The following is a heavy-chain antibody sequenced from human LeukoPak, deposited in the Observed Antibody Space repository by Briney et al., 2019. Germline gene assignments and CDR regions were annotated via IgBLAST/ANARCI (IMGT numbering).Heavy chain of an antibody. V-gene: IGHV1-69*13. D-gene: IGHD3-10*01. J-gene: IGHJ4*02. CDR1: GGTFSSYA. Sequence: ASVKVSCKASGGTFSSYAISWVRQAPGQGLEWMGGIIPIFGTANYAQKFQGRVTITADESTSTAYMELSSLRSEDTAVYYCARGSYYGSGSNPNTRGPDYYDSSPFDYWGQGTLVTVSS. CDR2: IIPIFGTA. CDR3: ARGSYYGSGSNPNTRGPDYYDSSPFDY.